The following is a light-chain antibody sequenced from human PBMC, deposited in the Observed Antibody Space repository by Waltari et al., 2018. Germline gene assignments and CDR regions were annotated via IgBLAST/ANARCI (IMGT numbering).Light chain of an antibody. CDR3: QQSYRTPPLT. J-gene: IGKJ4*01. CDR1: QSISVY. Sequence: DIQMTQSPSSLSASVGDRVTINCRASQSISVYLNWYQQKPGKAPKVLIYATSSLQSGVPSRFSGSGSGTDFTLTITSLQPEDFATYYCQQSYRTPPLTFGGGTKVEIK. CDR2: ATS. V-gene: IGKV1-39*01.